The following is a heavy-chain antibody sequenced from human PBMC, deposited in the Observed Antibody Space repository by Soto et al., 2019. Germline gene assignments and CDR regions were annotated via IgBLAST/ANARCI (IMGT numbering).Heavy chain of an antibody. V-gene: IGHV3-73*01. CDR2: IRSKANSYAT. CDR1: GFTFSGSA. J-gene: IGHJ6*04. Sequence: GGSLRLSCAASGFTFSGSAMHWVRQASGKGLEWVGRIRSKANSYATAYAASVKGRFTISRDDSKNTAYLQMNSLKTEDTAVYYCTRHDSIYVFWIGSPPRYVMAVGGKGTTV. CDR3: TRHDSIYVFWIGSPPRYVMAV. D-gene: IGHD3-3*01.